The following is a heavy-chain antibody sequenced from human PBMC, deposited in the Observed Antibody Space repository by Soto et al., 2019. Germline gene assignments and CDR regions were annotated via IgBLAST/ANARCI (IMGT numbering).Heavy chain of an antibody. CDR1: GYSFTSYW. V-gene: IGHV5-10-1*01. Sequence: PGESLKISCKGSGYSFTSYWISWVRQMPEKGLEWMGRIDPSDSYTNYSPSFQGRVTISADKSISTAYLQWSSLKASDTAMYYCARRSHLARWYYYYGMDVWGQGTTVTVSS. CDR2: IDPSDSYT. J-gene: IGHJ6*02. CDR3: ARRSHLARWYYYYGMDV.